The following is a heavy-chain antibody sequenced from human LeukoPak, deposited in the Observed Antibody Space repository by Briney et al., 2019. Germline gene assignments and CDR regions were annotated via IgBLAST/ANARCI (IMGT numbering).Heavy chain of an antibody. V-gene: IGHV3-23*01. CDR3: AKDERGSITIFGVVISYFDY. D-gene: IGHD3-3*01. Sequence: GGSLRLSCAASGFTFSSYAMSWVRQAPGKGLEWVSVISGSGGSTYYADSVKGRFTISRDNSKNTLYLQMNSLRAEDTAVYYCAKDERGSITIFGVVISYFDYWGQGTLVTVSS. CDR1: GFTFSSYA. J-gene: IGHJ4*02. CDR2: ISGSGGST.